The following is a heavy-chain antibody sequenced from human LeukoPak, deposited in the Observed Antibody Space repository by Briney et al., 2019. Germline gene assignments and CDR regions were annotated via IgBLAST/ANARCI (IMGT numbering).Heavy chain of an antibody. D-gene: IGHD3-10*01. CDR2: INTNTGNP. J-gene: IGHJ5*02. V-gene: IGHV7-4-1*02. CDR1: GYTFTSYA. CDR3: ARAALMVRGVMGFNWFDP. Sequence: GASVKVSCKASGYTFTSYAMNWVRQAPGQGLEWMGWINTNTGNPTYAQGFTGRFVFSLDTSVSTAYLQISSLKAKDTAVYYCARAALMVRGVMGFNWFDPWGQGTLVTVSS.